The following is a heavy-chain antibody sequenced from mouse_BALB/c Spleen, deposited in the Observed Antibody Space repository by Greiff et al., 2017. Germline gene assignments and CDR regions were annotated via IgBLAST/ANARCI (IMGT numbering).Heavy chain of an antibody. Sequence: EVQRVESGPSLVKPSQTLSLTCSVTGDSITSGYWNWIRKFPGNKLEYMGYISYSGSTYYNPSLKSRISITRDTSKNQYYLQLNSVTTEDTATYYCARFTTRGHAMDYWGQGTSVTVSS. CDR3: ARFTTRGHAMDY. CDR1: GDSITSGY. CDR2: ISYSGST. V-gene: IGHV3-8*02. J-gene: IGHJ4*01. D-gene: IGHD2-12*01.